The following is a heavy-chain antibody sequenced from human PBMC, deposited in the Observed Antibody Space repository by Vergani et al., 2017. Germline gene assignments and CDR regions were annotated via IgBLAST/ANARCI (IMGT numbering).Heavy chain of an antibody. CDR3: ARRVRGYSGSYQAKYYYYYYMDV. CDR2: ISAYNGNT. Sequence: QVQLVQSGAEVKKPGASVKVSCKASGYTFTSYGISWVRQAPGQGLEWMGWISAYNGNTNYAQKLQGRVTMTTDTSTSTAYMELRSLRSDRTAVYYCARRVRGYSGSYQAKYYYYYYMDVWGKGTTVTVSS. V-gene: IGHV1-18*01. D-gene: IGHD1-26*01. CDR1: GYTFTSYG. J-gene: IGHJ6*03.